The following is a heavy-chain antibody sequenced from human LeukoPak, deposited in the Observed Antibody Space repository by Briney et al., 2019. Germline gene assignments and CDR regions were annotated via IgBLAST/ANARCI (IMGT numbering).Heavy chain of an antibody. Sequence: ASVKVSCKVSGYTLTELSMHWVRQAPGKGLEWMGGFDPEDGETIYAQKFQGRVTMTEDTSTDTAYMELSSLRSEDTAVYYCATSLRFLEWLPQFDPWGQGTLVTVSS. CDR2: FDPEDGET. V-gene: IGHV1-24*01. D-gene: IGHD3-3*01. J-gene: IGHJ5*02. CDR1: GYTLTELS. CDR3: ATSLRFLEWLPQFDP.